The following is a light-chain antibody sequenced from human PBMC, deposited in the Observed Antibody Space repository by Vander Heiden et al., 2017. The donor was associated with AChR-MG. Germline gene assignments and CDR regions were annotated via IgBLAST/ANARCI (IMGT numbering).Light chain of an antibody. CDR1: QCVSSY. J-gene: IGKJ4*01. V-gene: IGKV3-11*01. CDR2: DAS. Sequence: EVVLTQSPATLSSSPGERATISSRASQCVSSYLAWYQQKPGQAPRLLIYDASNRATGIPARFSGSGSGTDFTLTISSLEPEDFAVYYCQQRSNWPGTFGGGTKVEIK. CDR3: QQRSNWPGT.